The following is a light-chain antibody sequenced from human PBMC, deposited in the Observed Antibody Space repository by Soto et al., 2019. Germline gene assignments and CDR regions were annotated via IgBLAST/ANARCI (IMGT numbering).Light chain of an antibody. CDR2: AAS. Sequence: DIPMTQSPSSLSASVGDRVTITCRASQSINTYLNWYQQKPGKPPNLLIYAASSLQSGVPSRFSGSGSGTDFTLTISSLQPEDFATYYCQQSYRIPRTFGQGTKVEVK. CDR1: QSINTY. J-gene: IGKJ1*01. CDR3: QQSYRIPRT. V-gene: IGKV1-39*01.